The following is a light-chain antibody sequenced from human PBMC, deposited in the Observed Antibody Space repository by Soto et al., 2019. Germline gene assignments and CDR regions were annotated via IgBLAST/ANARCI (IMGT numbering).Light chain of an antibody. CDR3: CSYTSSHTWV. V-gene: IGLV2-11*01. CDR2: DVS. Sequence: QSALTQPRSVSGSPGQSVTISCTGTSSDVGGYNFVSWYQQYPGKAPKLIIYDVSKRPSGVPDRFSASKSGNTASLTISGLQAEDEADYYCCSYTSSHTWVFGGGTKLTVL. J-gene: IGLJ2*01. CDR1: SSDVGGYNF.